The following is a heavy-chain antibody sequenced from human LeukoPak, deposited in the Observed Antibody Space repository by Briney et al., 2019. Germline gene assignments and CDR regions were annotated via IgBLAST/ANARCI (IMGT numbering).Heavy chain of an antibody. V-gene: IGHV3-33*01. D-gene: IGHD3-16*01. CDR3: ARDRVAFGGGVDY. CDR2: IWYDGSNK. CDR1: GFTFSTYG. J-gene: IGHJ4*02. Sequence: GGSLRLSCAASGFTFSTYGMHWVRQAPGKGLEWVAVIWYDGSNKYYADSVKGRFTISRDNSKNTLYLQMNSLRAEDTAVYYCARDRVAFGGGVDYWGQGTLVTVSS.